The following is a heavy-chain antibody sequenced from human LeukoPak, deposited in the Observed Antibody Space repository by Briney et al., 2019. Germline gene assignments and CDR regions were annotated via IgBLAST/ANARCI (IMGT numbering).Heavy chain of an antibody. Sequence: PSQTLSLTCTVSGGSISSGGYYWSWIRQPPGKGLEWIGYIYYSGSTNYNPSLKSRVTISVDTSKNQFSLKLSSVTAADTAVYYCARVDDSSGYYVDYWGQGTLVTVSS. CDR2: IYYSGST. J-gene: IGHJ4*02. V-gene: IGHV4-61*08. D-gene: IGHD3-22*01. CDR3: ARVDDSSGYYVDY. CDR1: GGSISSGGYY.